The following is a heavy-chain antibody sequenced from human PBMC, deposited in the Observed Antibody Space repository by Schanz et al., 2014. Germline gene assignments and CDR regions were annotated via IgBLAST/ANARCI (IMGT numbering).Heavy chain of an antibody. Sequence: EVQLLESGGGLVQPGGSLRLSCAASGFTFSSYAMSWVRQAPGKGLEWVSAISGSGGSTYYADSVEGRFTISRDNSKNALYLQMNSLRAEDTAVYYCAKGRFGELSAFDTWGQGTMVTVSS. V-gene: IGHV3-23*01. CDR1: GFTFSSYA. J-gene: IGHJ3*02. CDR3: AKGRFGELSAFDT. CDR2: ISGSGGST. D-gene: IGHD3-10*01.